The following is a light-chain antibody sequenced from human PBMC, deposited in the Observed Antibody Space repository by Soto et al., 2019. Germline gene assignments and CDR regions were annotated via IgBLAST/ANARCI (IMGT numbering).Light chain of an antibody. V-gene: IGLV2-14*01. Sequence: SVLTQPASVSGSPGQSITISCSGTSSEVGGYNHVSWYQQHPGKAPKLVIYEVSNRPSGVSNRFSGSKSGNTASLTISGLQAEDDGDYYCTSYTAYRTKVFGPGTTLTVL. CDR1: SSEVGGYNH. CDR2: EVS. J-gene: IGLJ1*01. CDR3: TSYTAYRTKV.